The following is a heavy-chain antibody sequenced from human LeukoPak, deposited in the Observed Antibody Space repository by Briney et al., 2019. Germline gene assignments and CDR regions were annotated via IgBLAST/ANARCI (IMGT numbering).Heavy chain of an antibody. Sequence: SETLSLTCTVSGGSISSYYWSWIRQPPGKGLEWIGYIYYSGSTNYNPSLKSRVTISVDASKNHFSLKLNSVTAADTAVYYCARGATHYYFDSWGQGTLVTVSS. CDR3: ARGATHYYFDS. J-gene: IGHJ4*02. CDR2: IYYSGST. V-gene: IGHV4-59*01. CDR1: GGSISSYY.